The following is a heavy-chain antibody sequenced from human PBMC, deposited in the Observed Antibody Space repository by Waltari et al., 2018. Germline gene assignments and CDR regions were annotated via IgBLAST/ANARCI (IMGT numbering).Heavy chain of an antibody. CDR3: ARVRASGGNSAFDI. Sequence: QGQLLQSGAEVKKPGASATVSCKDSGCNFRPYGISWVRQAPGQGLEWMGLINPYNGNTNYAQMVQDRVTLTTDPSTSTAYMELRSLTSADTAVYYCARVRASGGNSAFDIWGQGTMVTVSS. V-gene: IGHV1-18*01. D-gene: IGHD1-1*01. CDR2: INPYNGNT. J-gene: IGHJ3*02. CDR1: GCNFRPYG.